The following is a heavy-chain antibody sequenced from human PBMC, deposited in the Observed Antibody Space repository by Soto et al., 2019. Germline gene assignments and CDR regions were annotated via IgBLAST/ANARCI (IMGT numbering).Heavy chain of an antibody. CDR2: IYYSGST. D-gene: IGHD1-26*01. V-gene: IGHV4-59*01. Sequence: SETLSLTCTVSGGSISSYYWSWIRQPPGKGLEWIGYIYYSGSTNYNPSLKSRVTISVDTSKNQFSLKLSSVTAADTAVYYCARDYPRVGFDYWGQGTLVTVSS. CDR3: ARDYPRVGFDY. CDR1: GGSISSYY. J-gene: IGHJ4*02.